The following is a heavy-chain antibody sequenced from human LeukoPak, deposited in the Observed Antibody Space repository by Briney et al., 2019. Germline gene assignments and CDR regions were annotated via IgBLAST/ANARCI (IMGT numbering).Heavy chain of an antibody. D-gene: IGHD2-21*02. CDR3: AKGLGVTGRPRGFDY. CDR1: GLTFSSYA. CDR2: ISGSGGST. Sequence: PGGSLRLSCAASGLTFSSYAMSWVRQAPGKGLEWVSAISGSGGSTYYADSVKGRFTISRDNSKNTLYLQMNSLRAEDTAVYYCAKGLGVTGRPRGFDYWGQGTLVTVSS. J-gene: IGHJ4*02. V-gene: IGHV3-23*01.